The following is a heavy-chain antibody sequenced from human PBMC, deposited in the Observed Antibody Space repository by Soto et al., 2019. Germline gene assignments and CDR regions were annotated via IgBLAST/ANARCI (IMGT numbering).Heavy chain of an antibody. CDR3: ARDQYYYGSGSYYGDFDY. CDR1: GYTFTSYG. Sequence: ASVKVSCKASGYTFTSYGISWVRQAPGQGLEWMGWISAYNGNTNYAQKLQGRVTMTTDTSTSTAYMELRSLRSDDTALYYCARDQYYYGSGSYYGDFDYWGQGTLVTVSS. V-gene: IGHV1-18*01. D-gene: IGHD3-10*01. CDR2: ISAYNGNT. J-gene: IGHJ4*02.